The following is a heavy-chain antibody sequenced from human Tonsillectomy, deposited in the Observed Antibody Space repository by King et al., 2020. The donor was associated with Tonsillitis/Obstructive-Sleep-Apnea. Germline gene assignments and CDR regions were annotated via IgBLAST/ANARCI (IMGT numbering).Heavy chain of an antibody. D-gene: IGHD2-2*01. CDR1: GFTFSSYA. V-gene: IGHV3-64D*06. CDR2: ISSNGGST. Sequence: VQLVESGGGLVQPEGSLRLSCSASGFTFSSYAMHWVRQAPGKGLEYVSAISSNGGSTYYADSVKGRFTISRDNSKNTLYLQMSSLRAEDTAVYYCVKDWGPYCSSTSCHDYWGQGTLVTVSS. J-gene: IGHJ4*02. CDR3: VKDWGPYCSSTSCHDY.